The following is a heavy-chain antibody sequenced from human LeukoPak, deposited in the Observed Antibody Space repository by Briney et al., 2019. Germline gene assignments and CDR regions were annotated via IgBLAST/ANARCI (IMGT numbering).Heavy chain of an antibody. CDR1: GFTLSSYD. CDR3: ARQTTTVTQFDY. D-gene: IGHD4-17*01. CDR2: ITRSGTTI. Sequence: GRSLRLSCAASGFTLSSYDMNWVRQAPGEGLEWVSHITRSGTTIYYADSVKGRFTISRDNAKSSLYLQMNSLRADDTAVYFCARQTTTVTQFDYWGQGTLVTVSS. V-gene: IGHV3-48*03. J-gene: IGHJ4*02.